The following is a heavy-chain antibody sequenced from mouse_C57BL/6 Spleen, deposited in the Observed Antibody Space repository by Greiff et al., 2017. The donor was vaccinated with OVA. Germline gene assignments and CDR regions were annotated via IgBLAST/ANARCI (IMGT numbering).Heavy chain of an antibody. CDR2: IDPSDSET. CDR1: GYTFTSYW. V-gene: IGHV1-52*01. CDR3: ARNYYGNPRYFDY. J-gene: IGHJ2*01. D-gene: IGHD2-1*01. Sequence: VQLQQPGAELVRPGSSVKLSCKASGYTFTSYWMHWVKQRPIQGLEWIGNIDPSDSETHYDQKFKDKATLTVDKSSSTAYMQLSSLTSEDSAVYYCARNYYGNPRYFDYWGQGTTLTVSS.